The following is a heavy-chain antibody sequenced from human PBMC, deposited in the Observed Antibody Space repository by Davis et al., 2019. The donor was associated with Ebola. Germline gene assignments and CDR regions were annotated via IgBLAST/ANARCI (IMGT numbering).Heavy chain of an antibody. V-gene: IGHV4-4*02. CDR3: ARGVGSGPMFDP. D-gene: IGHD2-15*01. J-gene: IGHJ5*02. CDR2: ISQSGST. CDR1: GDSISSSTW. Sequence: SETLSLTCAVSGDSISSSTWWSWVRQPPGKGLEWIGEISQSGSTNYNPSLKSRVTISVDTSKNQFSLKLSSVTAADTAVYYCARGVGSGPMFDPWGQGTLVTVSS.